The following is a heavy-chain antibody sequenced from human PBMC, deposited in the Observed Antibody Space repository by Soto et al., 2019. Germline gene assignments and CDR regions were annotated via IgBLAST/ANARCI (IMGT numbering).Heavy chain of an antibody. D-gene: IGHD2-15*01. V-gene: IGHV1-18*01. CDR3: ARDVVVAADYYYYGMDV. Sequence: QVQLVQSGAEVKKPGASVKVSCRASGYTFTSYGISWVRQAPGQGLDWMGWISAYNDNTNYAQKLQGRVTMTTDTSTSTAYMELRSLRSDDTAVYYCARDVVVAADYYYYGMDVWGQGTTVTVSS. J-gene: IGHJ6*02. CDR1: GYTFTSYG. CDR2: ISAYNDNT.